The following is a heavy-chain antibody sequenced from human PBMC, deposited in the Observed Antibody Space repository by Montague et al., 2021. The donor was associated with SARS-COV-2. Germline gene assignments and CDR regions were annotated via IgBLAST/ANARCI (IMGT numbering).Heavy chain of an antibody. CDR2: IFHSGAA. CDR1: GGFISSGNW. Sequence: SETLSLTCAVSGGFISSGNWWSWVRQPPGKGLEWIGEIFHSGAAXYNPSLKSRLTISMDKSKNEFFLTLHSVTAADTAMYYCARDFVAAVPDRFDSWGQGALVTVSS. J-gene: IGHJ4*02. CDR3: ARDFVAAVPDRFDS. D-gene: IGHD6-13*01. V-gene: IGHV4/OR15-8*02.